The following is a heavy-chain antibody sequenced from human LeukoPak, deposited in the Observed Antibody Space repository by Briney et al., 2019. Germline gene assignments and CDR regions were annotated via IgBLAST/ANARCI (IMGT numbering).Heavy chain of an antibody. CDR3: ASRHCSGGDCYFAGADPFDH. CDR1: GFTVSSTY. V-gene: IGHV3-53*01. D-gene: IGHD2-21*01. Sequence: PGGSLRLSYAASGFTVSSTYMSWVRQAPGKGLEWVSVIYKDGKIYYIDSVKGRFTISRDTSKNTLYLQMNSLRVEDTAVYYCASRHCSGGDCYFAGADPFDHWGQGTLVTVSS. CDR2: IYKDGKI. J-gene: IGHJ4*02.